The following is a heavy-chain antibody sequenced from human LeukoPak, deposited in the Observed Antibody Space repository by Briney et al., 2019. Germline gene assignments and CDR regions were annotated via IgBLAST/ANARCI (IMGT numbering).Heavy chain of an antibody. CDR2: ISWNSGEI. CDR1: GFTFDDHA. CDR3: AKDYGYAYGYFDY. Sequence: PGGSLRLSCAASGFTFDDHAMHWVRQAPGKGLEWVSGISWNSGEIGYADSVKGRFTVSRDNAKNSLYLQMRSLRTEDTALYFCAKDYGYAYGYFDYWGQGTLVTVSS. V-gene: IGHV3-9*01. D-gene: IGHD5-18*01. J-gene: IGHJ4*02.